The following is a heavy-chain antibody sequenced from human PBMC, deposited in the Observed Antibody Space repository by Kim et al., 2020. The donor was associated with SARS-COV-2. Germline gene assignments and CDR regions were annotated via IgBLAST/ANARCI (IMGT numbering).Heavy chain of an antibody. CDR2: ISASDHSP. CDR3: SNSLQNRCCTPTNCFDI. CDR1: GFTFSTYT. D-gene: IGHD2-8*01. J-gene: IGHJ3*02. V-gene: IGHV3-23*01. Sequence: GGSLRLSCAASGFTFSTYTMSWVRQAPGKGLEWVSSISASDHSPYYADSVKGRFTVSRDNSRNMLYLQMNGLRAEDTAVYYCSNSLQNRCCTPTNCFDIWGQGTMATLS.